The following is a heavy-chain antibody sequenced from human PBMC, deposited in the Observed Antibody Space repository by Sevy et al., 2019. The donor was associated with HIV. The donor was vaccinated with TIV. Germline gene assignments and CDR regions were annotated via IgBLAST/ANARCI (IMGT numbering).Heavy chain of an antibody. Sequence: ASVKVSCKTSGYTFTSYGISWVRQAPGQGLEWMGWISAYNGNTNYAQKLQGRVTMTTDTSTSTAYMELRSLRSDDTAVYYCAREISSSWSRVFDYWGQGTLVTVSS. CDR1: GYTFTSYG. CDR2: ISAYNGNT. J-gene: IGHJ4*02. D-gene: IGHD6-13*01. CDR3: AREISSSWSRVFDY. V-gene: IGHV1-18*04.